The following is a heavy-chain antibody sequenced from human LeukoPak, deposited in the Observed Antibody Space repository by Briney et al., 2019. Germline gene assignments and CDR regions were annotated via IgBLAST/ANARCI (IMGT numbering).Heavy chain of an antibody. CDR2: ISGSGGST. D-gene: IGHD1-26*01. Sequence: PGGSLRLSCAASGFTFSSYAMSWVRQAPGKGLEWVSAISGSGGSTYYADSVKGRFTISRDNSKNTLYLQMNSLRAEDTAVYYCAKDLPLVGATWPFDYWGQGTLVTVFS. V-gene: IGHV3-23*01. J-gene: IGHJ4*02. CDR3: AKDLPLVGATWPFDY. CDR1: GFTFSSYA.